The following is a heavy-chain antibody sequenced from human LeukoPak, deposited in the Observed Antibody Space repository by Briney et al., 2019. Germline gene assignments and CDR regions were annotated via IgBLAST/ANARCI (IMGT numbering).Heavy chain of an antibody. Sequence: GASVKVSCKASGYTFTKYGITWVRQAPGQGPEWVGWISAYNGHTESAQKFQGRVTMTTDTSTNIAYMELRSLRSDDTAVYYCARTGIDYGDYGLLDYWGQGSLVTVSS. CDR1: GYTFTKYG. CDR3: ARTGIDYGDYGLLDY. J-gene: IGHJ4*02. CDR2: ISAYNGHT. D-gene: IGHD4-17*01. V-gene: IGHV1-18*01.